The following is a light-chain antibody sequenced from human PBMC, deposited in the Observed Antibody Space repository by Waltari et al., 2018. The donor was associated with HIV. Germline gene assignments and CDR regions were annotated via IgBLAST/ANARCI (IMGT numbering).Light chain of an antibody. J-gene: IGLJ1*01. CDR2: DVS. CDR3: CSYAGTYTYV. Sequence: QSALTQPRPVSGSPGQSVTIPCTGTSSDVGDYNSVSWSQQHQGKAPKPMIYDVSKWPSGVPDRFSGSKSGNTASLTISGLQAEDEADYYCCSYAGTYTYVFGTGTKVTVL. CDR1: SSDVGDYNS. V-gene: IGLV2-11*01.